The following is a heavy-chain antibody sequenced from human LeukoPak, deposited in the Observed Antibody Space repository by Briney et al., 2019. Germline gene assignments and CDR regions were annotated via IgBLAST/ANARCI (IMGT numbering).Heavy chain of an antibody. CDR3: ASDRVLGSGSLDN. D-gene: IGHD3-10*01. CDR2: IRGDGYDT. J-gene: IGHJ4*02. V-gene: IGHV3-74*01. CDR1: GFSFSDFW. Sequence: GGSLRLSCAASGFSFSDFWMHWVRQTPGKGLVWVSRIRGDGYDTNYADSVEGRFTISRDNARHTLYLQMNSLRADDTAVYYCASDRVLGSGSLDNWGQGTLVTVSS.